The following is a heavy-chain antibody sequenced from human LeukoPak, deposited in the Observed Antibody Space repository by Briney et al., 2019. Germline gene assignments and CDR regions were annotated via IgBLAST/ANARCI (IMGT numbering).Heavy chain of an antibody. CDR2: ISAYNGDT. CDR1: GYTFTSYG. CDR3: ARDLKRTVGATTASDY. D-gene: IGHD1-26*01. Sequence: ASVKVSCKASGYTFTSYGTSWVRQAPGQGLEWMGWISAYNGDTNYAQKFQGRVTMTTDTSTSTGYMELRSLTSDDTAVYYCARDLKRTVGATTASDYWGQGTLVTVSS. V-gene: IGHV1-18*01. J-gene: IGHJ4*02.